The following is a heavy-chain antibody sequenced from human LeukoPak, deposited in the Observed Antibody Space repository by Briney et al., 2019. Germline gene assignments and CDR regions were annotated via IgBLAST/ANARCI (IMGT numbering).Heavy chain of an antibody. J-gene: IGHJ4*02. Sequence: SETLSLTCTVSGGSISTDYWNWIRQPPGKGLEWIGYIYPSGRSNYSPSLKSRVTISADTSKRQFSLKLTSVTAADTAVYYCASFYYASGLAVDYWGQGILVTVSS. V-gene: IGHV4-4*09. CDR1: GGSISTDY. D-gene: IGHD3-10*01. CDR3: ASFYYASGLAVDY. CDR2: IYPSGRS.